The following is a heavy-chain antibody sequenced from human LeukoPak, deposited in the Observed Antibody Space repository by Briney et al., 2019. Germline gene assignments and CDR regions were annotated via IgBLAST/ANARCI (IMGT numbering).Heavy chain of an antibody. CDR2: IRTKANSYAT. V-gene: IGHV3-73*01. D-gene: IGHD1-14*01. J-gene: IGHJ5*02. CDR3: TRGQPRWFDP. CDR1: GFTFSGSA. Sequence: GGSLRLSCAASGFTFSGSAMHWVRQASGKGLEWVGRIRTKANSYATTYAASVKGRFTMSRDDSKKTTFLQMNSLKTEDTAVYYCTRGQPRWFDPWGQGTLVTVSS.